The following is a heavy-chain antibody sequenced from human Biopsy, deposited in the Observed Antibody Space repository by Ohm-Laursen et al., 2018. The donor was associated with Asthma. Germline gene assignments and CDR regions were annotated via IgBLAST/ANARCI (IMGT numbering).Heavy chain of an antibody. D-gene: IGHD3-10*01. Sequence: SLRLSCAASGFAVSRDHMFWVRQAPGKGLEWVSVIYSGGTSHTADSVRGRFTISRDYFRNTLYVEMSSLRPEDSATYYCAKDRFDGSVTSHYYYYGIDVWGQGTAVTVSS. V-gene: IGHV3-66*01. CDR1: GFAVSRDH. CDR3: AKDRFDGSVTSHYYYYGIDV. J-gene: IGHJ6*02. CDR2: IYSGGTS.